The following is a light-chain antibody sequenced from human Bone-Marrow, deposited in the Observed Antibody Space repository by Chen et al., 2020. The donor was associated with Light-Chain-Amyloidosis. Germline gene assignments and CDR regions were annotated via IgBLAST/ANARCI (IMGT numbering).Light chain of an antibody. CDR2: VDS. CDR1: NIGSAS. CDR3: QVWDRSSDRPV. Sequence: SYVLTQPSSVSVAPGQTATIACGGNNIGSASVHWYQQTPGQAPLLVVYVDSDRPSGIPERLAGSNSGNTATQTISRVEAGEEADYYCQVWDRSSDRPVFGGGTKLTVL. J-gene: IGLJ3*02. V-gene: IGLV3-21*02.